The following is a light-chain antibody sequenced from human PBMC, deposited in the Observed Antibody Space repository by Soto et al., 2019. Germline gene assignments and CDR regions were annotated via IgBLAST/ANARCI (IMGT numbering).Light chain of an antibody. CDR2: GAS. CDR1: QSVSNSY. V-gene: IGKV3-20*01. Sequence: EIVLTQSPGTLSLSPGERATLSCRASQSVSNSYLAWYQHKPGQAPRLLIYGASSRATDIPDRFSGSGSGTDFTLTISRLEPEDFAVYYCQEYGSSPHTFGQGTKLEIK. J-gene: IGKJ2*01. CDR3: QEYGSSPHT.